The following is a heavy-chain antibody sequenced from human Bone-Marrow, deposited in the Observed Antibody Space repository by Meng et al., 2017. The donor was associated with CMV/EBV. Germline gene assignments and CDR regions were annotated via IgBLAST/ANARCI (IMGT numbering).Heavy chain of an antibody. CDR2: IYYSGST. J-gene: IGHJ4*02. CDR3: ARGRYCGGDCLDY. D-gene: IGHD2-21*01. V-gene: IGHV4-39*01. CDR1: GGSISSSSYY. Sequence: SETLSLTCTVSGGSISSSSYYWGWIRQPPGKGLEWIGSIYYSGSTYYNPSLKSRVTISVDTSKNQCSLKLSSVTAADTAVYYCARGRYCGGDCLDYWGQGTLVTVSS.